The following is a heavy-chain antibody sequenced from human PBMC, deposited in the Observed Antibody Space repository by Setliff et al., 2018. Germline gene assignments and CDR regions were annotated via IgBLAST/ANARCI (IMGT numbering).Heavy chain of an antibody. CDR1: GYTFTSYA. CDR2: INTNTGNP. CDR3: ARASRFATIVWKGDYYMDV. D-gene: IGHD3-16*02. Sequence: GASVKVSCKASGYTFTSYAMNWVRQAPGQGLEWMGWINTNTGNPTYAQGFTGRFVFSLDTSVSTAYLQISSLKAEDTAVYYCARASRFATIVWKGDYYMDVWGKGTTVTVSS. V-gene: IGHV7-4-1*02. J-gene: IGHJ6*03.